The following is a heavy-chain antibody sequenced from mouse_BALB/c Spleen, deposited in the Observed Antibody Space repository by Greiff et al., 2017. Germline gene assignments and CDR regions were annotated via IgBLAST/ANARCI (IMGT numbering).Heavy chain of an antibody. D-gene: IGHD1-1*01. CDR2: ISDGGSYT. V-gene: IGHV5-4*02. CDR1: GFTFSDYY. Sequence: EVQLVESGGGLVKPGGSLKLSCAASGFTFSDYYMYWVRQTPEKRLEWVATISDGGSYTYYPDSVKGRFTISRDNAKNNLYLQMSSLKSEDTAMYYCARGPLITTNAMDYWGQGTSVTVSS. CDR3: ARGPLITTNAMDY. J-gene: IGHJ4*01.